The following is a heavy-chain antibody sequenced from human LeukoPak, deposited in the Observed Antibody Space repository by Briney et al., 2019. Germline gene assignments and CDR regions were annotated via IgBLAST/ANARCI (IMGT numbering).Heavy chain of an antibody. Sequence: SETLSLTCTVSGGSISSYYWSWIRQPPGKGLEWIGYIYYSGSTNYNPSLKSRVTISVDTSKNQFSLKLSSVTAADTAVYYCARVVGGSTYYFVYWGQGTLVTVSS. J-gene: IGHJ4*02. CDR3: ARVVGGSTYYFVY. CDR2: IYYSGST. CDR1: GGSISSYY. D-gene: IGHD3-10*01. V-gene: IGHV4-59*01.